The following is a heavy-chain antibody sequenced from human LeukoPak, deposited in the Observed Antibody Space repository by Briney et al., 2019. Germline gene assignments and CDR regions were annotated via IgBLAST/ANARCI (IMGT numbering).Heavy chain of an antibody. Sequence: PSETLSLTCTVSGGSISSSSYSWGWIRQPPGKGLEWIGSIYYSGSTYYNPSLKSRVTISVDTSKNQFSLKLSSVTAADTAVYYCARRDYDFWSGYSPGHNWFDPWGQGTLVTVSS. CDR2: IYYSGST. J-gene: IGHJ5*02. D-gene: IGHD3-3*01. CDR3: ARRDYDFWSGYSPGHNWFDP. CDR1: GGSISSSSYS. V-gene: IGHV4-39*01.